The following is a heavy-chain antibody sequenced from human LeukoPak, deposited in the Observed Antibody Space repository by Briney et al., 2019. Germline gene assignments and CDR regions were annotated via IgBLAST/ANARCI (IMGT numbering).Heavy chain of an antibody. CDR2: IYTGGST. J-gene: IGHJ5*02. CDR1: GGSISSGSYY. Sequence: PSQTLSLTCTVSGGSISSGSYYWSWIRQPAGKGLEWIGRIYTGGSTNYNPSLKSRVTISVDTSKNQFSLKLSSVTAADTAVYYCAMHHYYDILTGYYIGWFDPWGQGTLVTVSS. CDR3: AMHHYYDILTGYYIGWFDP. D-gene: IGHD3-9*01. V-gene: IGHV4-61*02.